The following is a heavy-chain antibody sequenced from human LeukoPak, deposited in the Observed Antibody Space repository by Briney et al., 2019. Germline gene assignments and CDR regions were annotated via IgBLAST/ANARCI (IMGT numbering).Heavy chain of an antibody. CDR1: GGSISSGSYY. CDR3: ARRGFTLN. J-gene: IGHJ4*02. V-gene: IGHV4-39*01. CDR2: IYYSGST. D-gene: IGHD3-16*01. Sequence: PSETLSLTCTVSGGSISSGSYYWGWIRQPPGKGLEWIGSIYYSGSTYYNPSLKSRVTISVDTSKNQFSLKLSSVTAADTAVYYCARRGFTLNWGQGTLVTVSS.